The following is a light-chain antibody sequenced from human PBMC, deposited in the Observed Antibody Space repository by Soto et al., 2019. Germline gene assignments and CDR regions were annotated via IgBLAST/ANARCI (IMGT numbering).Light chain of an antibody. CDR3: SSYTTNTALEYV. CDR2: EVS. Sequence: SVLTPPASVSACPGQSITVSGTRSSSDVSGYNSGSWYQHHPGKAPKLMIYEVSNLPSGVSDRFSGSKSGNTASLTISGLQAEDEADYYCSSYTTNTALEYVSGTGTKVTVL. V-gene: IGLV2-14*01. J-gene: IGLJ1*01. CDR1: SSDVSGYNS.